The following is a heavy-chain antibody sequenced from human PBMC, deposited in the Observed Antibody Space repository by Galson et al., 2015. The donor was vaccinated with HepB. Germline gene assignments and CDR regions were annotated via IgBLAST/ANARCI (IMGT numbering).Heavy chain of an antibody. CDR2: INSDGSST. J-gene: IGHJ4*02. Sequence: SLRLSCAASGFTFSSYWMHWVRQAPGKGLVWVSRINSDGSSTSYADSVKGRFTISRDNAKNTLYLQMNSLRAEDTAVYYCAREKGVGWGRALEYSYGPFDYWGQETLVTVSS. CDR1: GFTFSSYW. D-gene: IGHD5-18*01. V-gene: IGHV3-74*01. CDR3: AREKGVGWGRALEYSYGPFDY.